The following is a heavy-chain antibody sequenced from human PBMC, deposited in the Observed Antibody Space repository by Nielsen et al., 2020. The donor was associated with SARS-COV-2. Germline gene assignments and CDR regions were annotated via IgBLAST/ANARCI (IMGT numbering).Heavy chain of an antibody. J-gene: IGHJ4*02. CDR2: IKQDGSDK. V-gene: IGHV3-7*01. D-gene: IGHD6-13*01. CDR3: VRGWALDY. Sequence: GGSLRLSCAASGFTFSNYWMNWVRQAPGKGLEWVANIKQDGSDKYYVDSVKGRFIVSRDNAKNSLYLQMNSLRAEDTAIYYCVRGWALDYWAQGTLVTVSS. CDR1: GFTFSNYW.